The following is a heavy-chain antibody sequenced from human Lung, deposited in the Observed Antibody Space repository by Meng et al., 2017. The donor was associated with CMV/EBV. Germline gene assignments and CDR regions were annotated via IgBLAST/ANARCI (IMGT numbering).Heavy chain of an antibody. Sequence: GGSXRLXCAASGFXFSNAWMSWVRQAPGKGLEWIGRIKSKTDGGTKDHTAPAKGRTTDYAAPAKGRFTISRDDSKKMVYLKMNNLETDDTAVYYCTTGDGSSKAFDIXGQGXMVTVSS. J-gene: IGHJ3*02. V-gene: IGHV3-15*01. D-gene: IGHD6-6*01. CDR2: IKSKTDGGTKDHTAPAKGRTT. CDR3: TTGDGSSKAFDI. CDR1: GFXFSNAW.